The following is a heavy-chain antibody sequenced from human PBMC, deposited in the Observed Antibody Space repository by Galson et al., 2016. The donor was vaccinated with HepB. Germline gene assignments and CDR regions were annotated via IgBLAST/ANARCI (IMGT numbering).Heavy chain of an antibody. Sequence: CAISGDSVSSNSAAWNWIRQSPSRGLEWLGRTYYRSEWYYNYAVSVKGRITINPDTSKNQFSLLLNSVTPEDTAVYYCALGYSSGWKWFDPWGQGTLVTVSS. CDR1: GDSVSSNSAA. J-gene: IGHJ5*02. CDR3: ALGYSSGWKWFDP. CDR2: TYYRSEWYY. D-gene: IGHD6-25*01. V-gene: IGHV6-1*01.